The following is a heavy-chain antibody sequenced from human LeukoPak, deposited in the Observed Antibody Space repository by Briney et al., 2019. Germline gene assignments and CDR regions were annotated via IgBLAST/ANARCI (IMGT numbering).Heavy chain of an antibody. V-gene: IGHV3-53*01. D-gene: IGHD4-23*01. CDR2: IYSGGST. J-gene: IGHJ4*02. CDR3: ATEHDYGGQIFDY. Sequence: LEWVSVIYSGGSTYYADSVKGRFTISRDNSKNTLYLQMNSLRAEDTAVYYCATEHDYGGQIFDYWGQGTLVTVSS.